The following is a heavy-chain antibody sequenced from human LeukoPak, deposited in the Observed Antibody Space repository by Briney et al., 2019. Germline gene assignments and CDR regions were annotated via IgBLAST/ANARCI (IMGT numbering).Heavy chain of an antibody. Sequence: PGGSLRLSCAASGFTFSSYSMNWVRQAPGKGLEWVSGISAGGGDTYYADSVKGRFTISRGNFKNTLYLQMSSLRPEDTAVYFCSKGGQSGPWYSLDYWGQGTLVTVSS. CDR1: GFTFSSYS. J-gene: IGHJ4*02. V-gene: IGHV3-23*01. CDR3: SKGGQSGPWYSLDY. CDR2: ISAGGGDT. D-gene: IGHD2-15*01.